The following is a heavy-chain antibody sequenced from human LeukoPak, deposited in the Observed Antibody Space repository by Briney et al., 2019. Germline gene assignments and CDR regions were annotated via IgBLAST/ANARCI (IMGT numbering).Heavy chain of an antibody. D-gene: IGHD6-13*01. CDR1: GFTFDDYA. J-gene: IGHJ3*02. CDR2: ISWNSGSI. Sequence: GGSLRLSCAASGFTFDDYAMHWVRQAPGKGLEWVSGISWNSGSIGYADSVKGRFTISRDNAKNSLYLQMNSLRAEDMALYYCAKGRIAAAGLDAFDIWGQGTMVTVSS. V-gene: IGHV3-9*03. CDR3: AKGRIAAAGLDAFDI.